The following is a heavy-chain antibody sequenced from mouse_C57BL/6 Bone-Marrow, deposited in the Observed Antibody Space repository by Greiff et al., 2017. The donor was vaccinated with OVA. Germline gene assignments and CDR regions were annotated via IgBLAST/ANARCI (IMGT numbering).Heavy chain of an antibody. D-gene: IGHD1-1*01. V-gene: IGHV3-6*01. J-gene: IGHJ2*01. CDR2: ISYDGSN. CDR1: GYSITSGYY. CDR3: ARGDYYGFDY. Sequence: VQLQQSGPGLVKPSQSLSLPCSVTGYSITSGYYWNWIRQFPGNKLEWMGYISYDGSNNYNPSLKNRISITRDTSKNQFFLKLNSVTTEDTATYYCARGDYYGFDYWGQGTTLTVSS.